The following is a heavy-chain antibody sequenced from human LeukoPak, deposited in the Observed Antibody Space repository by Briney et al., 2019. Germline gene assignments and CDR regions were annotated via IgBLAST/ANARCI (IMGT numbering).Heavy chain of an antibody. V-gene: IGHV3-23*01. CDR1: GFTFSSYA. J-gene: IGHJ4*02. D-gene: IGHD3-22*01. Sequence: GGSLRLSCAASGFTFSSYAMSWVRQAPGKGLEWVSAISGSGGSTYYADSVKGRFTISRDNSKNTLYLQMNRLRAEDTAIYYCAKRNYDSFHFDYWGQGTLVTVSS. CDR3: AKRNYDSFHFDY. CDR2: ISGSGGST.